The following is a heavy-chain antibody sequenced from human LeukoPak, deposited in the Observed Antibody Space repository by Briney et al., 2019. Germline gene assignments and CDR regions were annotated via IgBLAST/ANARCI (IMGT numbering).Heavy chain of an antibody. D-gene: IGHD1-14*01. CDR1: GFTFSSYS. Sequence: GGSLRLSCAASGFTFSSYSMNWVLQAPGKGLEWVSSISSSSSYIYYADSVKGRFTISRDNAKNSLYPQMNSLRAEDTAVYYCAVSEYGMDVWGQGTTVTVSS. J-gene: IGHJ6*02. CDR3: AVSEYGMDV. V-gene: IGHV3-21*01. CDR2: ISSSSSYI.